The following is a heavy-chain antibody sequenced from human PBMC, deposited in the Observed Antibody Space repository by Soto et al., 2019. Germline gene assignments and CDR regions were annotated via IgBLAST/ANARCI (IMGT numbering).Heavy chain of an antibody. CDR3: ARHVVPAANYFDS. CDR1: GRSMSSYY. Sequence: SETLSLTCTVSGRSMSSYYWSWIRQPPGKGLEWIGYIYYSGSTNYNPSLKSRVTISVDTSKNQFSLKLSSVTAADTAVYYCARHVVPAANYFDSWGQGNPLPISS. D-gene: IGHD2-2*01. V-gene: IGHV4-59*08. J-gene: IGHJ4*02. CDR2: IYYSGST.